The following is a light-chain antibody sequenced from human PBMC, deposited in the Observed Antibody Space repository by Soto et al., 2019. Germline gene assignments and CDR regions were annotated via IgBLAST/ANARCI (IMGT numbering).Light chain of an antibody. J-gene: IGKJ2*01. CDR1: QSISSE. CDR2: GAS. Sequence: EIVMTQSPATLSVSPGESDTLSCRASQSISSELAWYQQKPGQPPRLLIYGASTRATGVPARFTGSVSGSYFTLTISGLQSEDFAVYYCQQGHNWPLTFGQGTRLEI. V-gene: IGKV3-15*01. CDR3: QQGHNWPLT.